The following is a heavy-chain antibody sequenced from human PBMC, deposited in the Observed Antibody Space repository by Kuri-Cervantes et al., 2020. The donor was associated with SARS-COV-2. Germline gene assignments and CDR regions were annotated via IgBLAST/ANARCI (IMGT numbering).Heavy chain of an antibody. CDR2: ITPFNGNT. V-gene: IGHV1-45*02. J-gene: IGHJ3*02. Sequence: SVKVSCKASGYTFTYRFLHWVRQAPGQAPEWMGWITPFNGNTKYAQKFQDSVTITRDRSMNTAYMELRSLRSGDTAMYYCARSGPGAISREDGALDIWGQGTMVTVSS. CDR3: ARSGPGAISREDGALDI. CDR1: GYTFTYRF. D-gene: IGHD4/OR15-4a*01.